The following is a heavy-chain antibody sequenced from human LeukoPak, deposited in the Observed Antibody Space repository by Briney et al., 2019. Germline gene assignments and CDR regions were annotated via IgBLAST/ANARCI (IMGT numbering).Heavy chain of an antibody. CDR2: IYHSGTT. CDR3: ASSGSSLRVGY. CDR1: GDSISSKW. J-gene: IGHJ4*02. V-gene: IGHV4-4*02. D-gene: IGHD1-26*01. Sequence: PSETLSLTCAVSGDSISSKWWSWVRQPPGKGLEWIGEIYHSGTTNYNPSLKSRVTISVDKSKNQFSLNLSSVTAADTAVYYCASSGSSLRVGYWGQGTLVTVSS.